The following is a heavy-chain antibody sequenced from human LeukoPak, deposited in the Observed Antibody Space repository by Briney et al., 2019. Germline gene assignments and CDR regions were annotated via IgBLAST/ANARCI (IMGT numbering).Heavy chain of an antibody. CDR1: GYTFTGYY. CDR3: ARGWVDCSGGSCYSILYDY. CDR2: INPNSGGI. J-gene: IGHJ4*02. Sequence: EASVKVSCKASGYTFTGYYMHWVRQAPGQGLEWMGWINPNSGGINYAQKFQGRVTMTRDTSISTAYMELSRLRSDDTAVYYCARGWVDCSGGSCYSILYDYWGQGTLVTVSS. V-gene: IGHV1-2*02. D-gene: IGHD2-15*01.